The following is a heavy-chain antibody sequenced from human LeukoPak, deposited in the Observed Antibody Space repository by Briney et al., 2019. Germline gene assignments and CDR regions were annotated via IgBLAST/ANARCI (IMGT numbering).Heavy chain of an antibody. V-gene: IGHV3-30*02. CDR1: GFTFSSYG. CDR2: IWYDGSNK. Sequence: PGGSLRLSCAASGFTFSSYGMHWVRQAPGKGLEWVAVIWYDGSNKYYADSVKGRFTISRDNSKNTLYLQMNSLRAEDTAVYYCAKEITGPGGLYYFDYWGQGTLVTVSS. CDR3: AKEITGPGGLYYFDY. J-gene: IGHJ4*02. D-gene: IGHD1-20*01.